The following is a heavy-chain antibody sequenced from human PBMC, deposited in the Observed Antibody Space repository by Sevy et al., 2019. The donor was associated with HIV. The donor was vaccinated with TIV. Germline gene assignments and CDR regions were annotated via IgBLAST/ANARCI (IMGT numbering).Heavy chain of an antibody. CDR2: IRQSGST. CDR1: GYSISTGYY. V-gene: IGHV4-38-2*02. D-gene: IGHD3-22*01. J-gene: IGHJ4*02. Sequence: SETLSLTCTVSGYSISTGYYWGWIRQPPGKGLEWIGNIRQSGSTYYNPSLKSRITISVDTSKNQFSLNLISVTAADTAVYYCARRTYYSASTAYYFDYWGQGTLVTVSS. CDR3: ARRTYYSASTAYYFDY.